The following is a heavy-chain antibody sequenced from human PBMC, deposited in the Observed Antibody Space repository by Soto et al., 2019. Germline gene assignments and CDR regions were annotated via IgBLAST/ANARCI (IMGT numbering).Heavy chain of an antibody. CDR3: ARDPAYDYYDSSGPFDY. V-gene: IGHV1-18*01. CDR2: ISAYNGNT. J-gene: IGHJ4*02. CDR1: GYTFTSYG. D-gene: IGHD3-22*01. Sequence: GASVKVSCKASGYTFTSYGISWVRQAPGQGLEWMGWISAYNGNTNYAQKLQGRVTMTTDTSTSTAYMELRSLRSDDTAVYYCARDPAYDYYDSSGPFDYWGQGTLVTVSS.